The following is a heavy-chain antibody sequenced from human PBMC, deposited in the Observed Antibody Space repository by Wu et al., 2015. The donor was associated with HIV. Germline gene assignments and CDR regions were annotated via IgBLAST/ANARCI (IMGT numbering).Heavy chain of an antibody. V-gene: IGHV1-69*12. Sequence: QVQLVQSGAEVKKPGSSVKVSCKASGGTFSSYAISWVRQAPGQGLEWMGGIIPIFGTANYAQKFQGRVTITADESTSTAYMELSSLRSEDTAVYYCAREGNSSSWYPDYYYYYYMDVVGTKGPRSPSP. CDR1: GGTFSSYA. CDR3: AREGNSSSWYPDYYYYYYMDV. J-gene: IGHJ6*03. CDR2: IIPIFGTA. D-gene: IGHD6-13*01.